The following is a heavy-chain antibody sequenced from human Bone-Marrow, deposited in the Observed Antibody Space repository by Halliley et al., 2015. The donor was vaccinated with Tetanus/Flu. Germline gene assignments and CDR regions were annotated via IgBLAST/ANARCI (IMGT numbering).Heavy chain of an antibody. Sequence: EWMGRIYPTDAYSDYSPSFQGHVTFSVDKSIRTASLQWSSLKASDAAVYYCARDYSGNSVSAFWGQGTLVTVSS. J-gene: IGHJ4*02. CDR2: IYPTDAYS. D-gene: IGHD4-4*01. CDR3: ARDYSGNSVSAF. V-gene: IGHV5-10-1*01.